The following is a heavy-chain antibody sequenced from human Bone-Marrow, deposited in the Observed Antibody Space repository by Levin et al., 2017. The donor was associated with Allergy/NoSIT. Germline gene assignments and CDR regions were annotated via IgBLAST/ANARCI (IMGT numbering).Heavy chain of an antibody. D-gene: IGHD6-19*01. V-gene: IGHV3-48*02. CDR2: ISSSSTI. Sequence: PGGSLRLSCAASGFTFSSYSMNWVRQVPGKGLEWVSYISSSSTIYYADSVKGRFTISRDNAENSLYLQMNSLRDEDTAVYYCARGGSSGRGRFDYWGQGNLVTVSS. CDR1: GFTFSSYS. CDR3: ARGGSSGRGRFDY. J-gene: IGHJ4*02.